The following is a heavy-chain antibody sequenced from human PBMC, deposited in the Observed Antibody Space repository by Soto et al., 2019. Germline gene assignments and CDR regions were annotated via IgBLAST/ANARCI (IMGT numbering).Heavy chain of an antibody. Sequence: QITLKESGPTLVKPTQTLTVTCSFSGFSLRNTGVGVGWIRQPPGEALEWLGHTYWNDDKRYSPSLRRRLTITEDTSKNEVVLTMTNMDPVDTATYYCAHLTFTYHFDSGNHPWAGYFEYWGRGLLVTVSS. D-gene: IGHD3-22*01. V-gene: IGHV2-5*01. CDR3: AHLTFTYHFDSGNHPWAGYFEY. CDR2: TYWNDDK. CDR1: GFSLRNTGVG. J-gene: IGHJ4*02.